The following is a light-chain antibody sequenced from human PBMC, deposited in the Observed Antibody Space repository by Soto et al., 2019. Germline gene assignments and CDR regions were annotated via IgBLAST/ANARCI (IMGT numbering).Light chain of an antibody. Sequence: DIQMTQSPSTLSASVGDRVTITCRASQTISTWLAWYQQKPGKAPKLLIYKATHLQSGVPSRFSGSGSGTDFSLTISSLQPDDFATYYCQRYNDYQYIFGQGTKLEI. CDR3: QRYNDYQYI. CDR1: QTISTW. J-gene: IGKJ2*01. V-gene: IGKV1-5*03. CDR2: KAT.